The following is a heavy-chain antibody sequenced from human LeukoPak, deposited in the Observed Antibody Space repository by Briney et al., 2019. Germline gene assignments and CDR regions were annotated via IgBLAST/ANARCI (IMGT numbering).Heavy chain of an antibody. D-gene: IGHD3-10*01. CDR2: ISGSGGST. CDR3: AKESMVRGVIIMYYFDY. V-gene: IGHV3-23*01. CDR1: GFTFSSYA. Sequence: PGGSLRLSCAASGFTFSSYAMSWVRQAPGKGLELVSAISGSGGSTYYADSVKGRFTISRDNSKNTLYLQMNSLRAEDTAVYYCAKESMVRGVIIMYYFDYWGQGTLVTVSS. J-gene: IGHJ4*02.